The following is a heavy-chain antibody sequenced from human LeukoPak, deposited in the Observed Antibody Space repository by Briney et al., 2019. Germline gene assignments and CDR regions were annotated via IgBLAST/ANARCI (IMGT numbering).Heavy chain of an antibody. CDR1: GGSISSHY. CDR2: IYYSGGT. D-gene: IGHD2-2*02. J-gene: IGHJ5*02. Sequence: SETLSLTCTVSGGSISSHYWSWIRQPPGKGLEWIGYIYYSGGTNYNPSLKSRVTISVDTSKNQFSLKLSSVTAADTAVYYCARDPDVIVPAAIRVPNWFDPWGQGTLVTVSS. CDR3: ARDPDVIVPAAIRVPNWFDP. V-gene: IGHV4-59*11.